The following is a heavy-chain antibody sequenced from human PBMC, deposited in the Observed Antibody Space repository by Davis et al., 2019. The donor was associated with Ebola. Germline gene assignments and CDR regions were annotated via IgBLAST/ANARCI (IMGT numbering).Heavy chain of an antibody. CDR3: TGNWIYGSGMDV. CDR2: VYRDGTT. J-gene: IGHJ6*02. D-gene: IGHD1-7*01. Sequence: PGGSLRLSCAAAEFTVSRNYMSWVRQAPGKGLEWVSTVYRDGTTYYADSVKGQFTVSRHSSENTLDLQMSDLRREDTAVYYCTGNWIYGSGMDVWGQGTTVTVSS. CDR1: EFTVSRNY. V-gene: IGHV3-53*04.